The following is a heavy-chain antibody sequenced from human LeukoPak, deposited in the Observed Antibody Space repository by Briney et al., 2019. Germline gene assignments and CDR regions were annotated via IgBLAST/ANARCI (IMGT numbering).Heavy chain of an antibody. CDR2: ISGSGGST. Sequence: PGGSPRLSCAASGFTFSSYAMSWVRQAPGKGLEWVSAISGSGGSTYYADSVKGRFTISRDNSKNTPYLLMNSLRAEDTAVYYYAKSAVSGWYRWFDPWGQGTLVTVSS. CDR3: AKSAVSGWYRWFDP. J-gene: IGHJ5*02. D-gene: IGHD6-19*01. V-gene: IGHV3-23*01. CDR1: GFTFSSYA.